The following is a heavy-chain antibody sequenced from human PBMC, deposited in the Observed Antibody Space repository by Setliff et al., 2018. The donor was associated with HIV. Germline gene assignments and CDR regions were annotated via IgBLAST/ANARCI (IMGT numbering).Heavy chain of an antibody. D-gene: IGHD2-15*01. J-gene: IGHJ5*02. CDR3: ARGPEEGDCSGGSCYGNFDP. CDR2: IIPILGVA. Sequence: SVKVSCKASGGTFNTYVISWLRQAPGQGLEWVGGIIPILGVANYAQKFQGRLTITADKSTNTAYMELSSLKSDDTAVDYCARGPEEGDCSGGSCYGNFDPWGQGTLVTVSS. CDR1: GGTFNTYV. V-gene: IGHV1-69*10.